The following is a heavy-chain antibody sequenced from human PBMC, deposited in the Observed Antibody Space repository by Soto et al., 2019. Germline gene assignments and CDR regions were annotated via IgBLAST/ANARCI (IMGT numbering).Heavy chain of an antibody. V-gene: IGHV1-18*01. CDR2: VSTNDDRT. D-gene: IGHD3-22*01. J-gene: IGHJ4*02. Sequence: QVQLVQSGPEVKMPGASVKVSCKTSGYIFTSYGLAWLRQAPGQRPEWMGWVSTNDDRTNYAQQFQGRVTMTTDRSTTTTSMELRSLRPGDTAVYYCARELNTESSAYYSFAFWGQGTLVTVSS. CDR3: ARELNTESSAYYSFAF. CDR1: GYIFTSYG.